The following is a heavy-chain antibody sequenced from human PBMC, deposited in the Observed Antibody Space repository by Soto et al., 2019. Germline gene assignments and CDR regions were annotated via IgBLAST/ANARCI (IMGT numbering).Heavy chain of an antibody. V-gene: IGHV3-74*01. J-gene: IGHJ4*02. CDR1: GFTFSSYW. Sequence: EVQLVESGGALVQPGGSLRLYCAASGFTFSSYWMHWVRQAPGEGLVWVSRIKTDGSSTSYAESVKGRFTISRDNAKNTMYLQMNSLRAEDTAVYYCARVGVGHYEFDYWGQGTLVTVSS. D-gene: IGHD3-16*01. CDR3: ARVGVGHYEFDY. CDR2: IKTDGSST.